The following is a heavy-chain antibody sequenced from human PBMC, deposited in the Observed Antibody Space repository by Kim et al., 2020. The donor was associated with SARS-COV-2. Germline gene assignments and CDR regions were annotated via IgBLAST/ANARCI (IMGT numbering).Heavy chain of an antibody. CDR3: ARVGGPRNYYYYYMDV. CDR1: GFTFSSYA. CDR2: ISYDGSNK. J-gene: IGHJ6*03. V-gene: IGHV3-30-3*01. Sequence: GGSLRLSCAASGFTFSSYAMHWVRQAPGKGLEWVAVISYDGSNKYYADSVKGRFTISRDNSKNTLYLQMNSLRAEDTAVYYCARVGGPRNYYYYYMDVWGEGATVTVSS. D-gene: IGHD3-16*01.